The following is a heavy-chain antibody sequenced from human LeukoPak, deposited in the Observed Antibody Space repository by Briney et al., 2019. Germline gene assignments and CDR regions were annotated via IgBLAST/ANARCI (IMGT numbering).Heavy chain of an antibody. V-gene: IGHV1-69*05. CDR3: ARGGYYDSSGLNWFDP. J-gene: IGHJ5*02. D-gene: IGHD3-22*01. CDR2: IIPIFGTA. Sequence: ASVKVSCKASGGTFSSYAISWVRQAPGQGLEWMGRIIPIFGTANYAQKFQGGVTITTDESTSTAYMELSSLRSEDTAVYYCARGGYYDSSGLNWFDPWGQGTLVTVSS. CDR1: GGTFSSYA.